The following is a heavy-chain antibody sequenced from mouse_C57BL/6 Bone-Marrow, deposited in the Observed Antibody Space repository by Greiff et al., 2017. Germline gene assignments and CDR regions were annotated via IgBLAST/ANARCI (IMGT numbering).Heavy chain of an antibody. Sequence: VKLQESGAELVRPGASVKLSCKASGYTFTDYYINWVKQRPGQGLEWIARIYPGSGNTYYNEKFKGKATLTAEKSSSTAYMQLSSLTSEDSAVYFCARSYGYGAWFAYWGQGTLVTVSA. CDR1: GYTFTDYY. V-gene: IGHV1-76*01. D-gene: IGHD2-2*01. CDR2: IYPGSGNT. CDR3: ARSYGYGAWFAY. J-gene: IGHJ3*01.